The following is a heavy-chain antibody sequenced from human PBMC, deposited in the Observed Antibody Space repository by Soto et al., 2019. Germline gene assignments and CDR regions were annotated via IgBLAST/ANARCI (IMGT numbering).Heavy chain of an antibody. CDR3: ARSYCSSTSCYYYYYGMDV. CDR1: GGTFSSYA. CDR2: IIPIFGTA. V-gene: IGHV1-69*01. D-gene: IGHD2-2*01. J-gene: IGHJ6*02. Sequence: QVQLVQSGAEVKQPGSSVKVSCKASGGTFSSYAISWVRQAPGQGLEWMGGIIPIFGTANYAQKFQGRVTITADESTSTAYMELSSLRSEDTAVYYCARSYCSSTSCYYYYYGMDVWGQGTTVTVSS.